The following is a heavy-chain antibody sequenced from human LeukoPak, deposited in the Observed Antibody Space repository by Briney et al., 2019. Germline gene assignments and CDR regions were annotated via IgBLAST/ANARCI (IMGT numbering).Heavy chain of an antibody. D-gene: IGHD5-24*01. CDR2: IWYDGTNK. Sequence: PGRSLRLSCAASGFTFSSYGMHCVRQAPGKGLEWVAVIWYDGTNKYYADSVKGRFTISRDNSKNTLYLQMNSLSAEDTAVYYCARRDGYDFDYWGQGTLVTVSS. CDR1: GFTFSSYG. CDR3: ARRDGYDFDY. V-gene: IGHV3-33*01. J-gene: IGHJ4*02.